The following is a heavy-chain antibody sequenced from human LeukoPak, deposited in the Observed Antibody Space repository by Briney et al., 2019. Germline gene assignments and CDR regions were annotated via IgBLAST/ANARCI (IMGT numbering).Heavy chain of an antibody. D-gene: IGHD6-19*01. V-gene: IGHV4-39*01. J-gene: IGHJ3*02. CDR2: IYYSGST. CDR3: ARHEIIAVAGPVEADAFDI. Sequence: PSETLSLTCTVSGGSISSSSYYWGWLRPPPGTGLEWIGSIYYSGSTYYNPSLKSRVTISVDTSKNQFSLKLSSVTAADTAVYYCARHEIIAVAGPVEADAFDIWGQGTMVTVSS. CDR1: GGSISSSSYY.